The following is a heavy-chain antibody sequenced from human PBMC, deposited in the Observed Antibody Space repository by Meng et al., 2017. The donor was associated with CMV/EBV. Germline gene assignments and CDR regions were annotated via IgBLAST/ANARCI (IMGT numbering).Heavy chain of an antibody. J-gene: IGHJ6*02. CDR1: GFTFSSYE. D-gene: IGHD2-2*02. V-gene: IGHV3-48*03. CDR3: ARGDRIVVVPAAIQKVTYYYYYGMDV. Sequence: LSLTCAASGFTFSSYEMNWVRQAPGKGLEWVSYISSSGSTIYYADSVKGRFTISRDNAKNSLYLQMNSLRAEDTAVYYCARGDRIVVVPAAIQKVTYYYYYGMDVWGQGTTVTVSS. CDR2: ISSSGSTI.